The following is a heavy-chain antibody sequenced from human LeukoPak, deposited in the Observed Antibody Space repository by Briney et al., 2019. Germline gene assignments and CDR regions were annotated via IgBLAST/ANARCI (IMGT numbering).Heavy chain of an antibody. D-gene: IGHD6-19*01. CDR1: GGSFSGYY. CDR2: INHSGST. Sequence: SETLSLTCAVYGGSFSGYYWSWIRQPPGKGLEWIGEINHSGSTYYNPSLKSRVTISVDTSKNQFSLKLSSVTAADTAAYYCAIYSSGWSARFDYWGQGTLVTVSS. J-gene: IGHJ4*02. CDR3: AIYSSGWSARFDY. V-gene: IGHV4-34*01.